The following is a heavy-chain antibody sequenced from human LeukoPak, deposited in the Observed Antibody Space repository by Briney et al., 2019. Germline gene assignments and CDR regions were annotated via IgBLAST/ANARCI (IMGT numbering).Heavy chain of an antibody. D-gene: IGHD4-11*01. V-gene: IGHV4-38-2*01. CDR1: GYSIANGYH. J-gene: IGHJ4*02. CDR3: ARSEINDYMRF. CDR2: IYQSGST. Sequence: SETLSLTCSVSGYSIANGYHWAWVRQPPGKRLEWLGSIYQSGSTYDNLSLKSRLTMSVDTPKNQFSLTMRAVAAADTALYYCARSEINDYMRFWGQGILVTVSS.